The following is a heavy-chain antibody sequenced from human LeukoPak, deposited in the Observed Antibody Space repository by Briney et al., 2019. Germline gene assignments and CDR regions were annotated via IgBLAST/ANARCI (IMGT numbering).Heavy chain of an antibody. CDR2: ISAYNGNT. CDR3: ARDGYSSGWYYFDY. D-gene: IGHD6-19*01. V-gene: IGHV1-18*04. Sequence: ASVKVSCKASGYTFTGYYMHWVRQAPGQGLEWMGWISAYNGNTNYAQKLQGRVTMTTDTSTSTAYMELRSLRSDDTAVYYCARDGYSSGWYYFDYWGQGTLVTVSS. J-gene: IGHJ4*02. CDR1: GYTFTGYY.